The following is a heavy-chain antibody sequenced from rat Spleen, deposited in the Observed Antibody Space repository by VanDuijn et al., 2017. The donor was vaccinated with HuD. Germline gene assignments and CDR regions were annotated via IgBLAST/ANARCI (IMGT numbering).Heavy chain of an antibody. J-gene: IGHJ2*01. Sequence: EVQLQESGPGLVKPSQSLSLTCSVTGYSITSGYGWSWIRKFPGNKLEWMGYINSAGSANYNPPRKSQITITRDTSKNQFFLQLTSVITEDTATDYVARQNVTTGYDFDDWGQGVMVTVSS. V-gene: IGHV3-3*01. D-gene: IGHD1-10*01. CDR3: ARQNVTTGYDFDD. CDR2: INSAGSA. CDR1: GYSITSGYG.